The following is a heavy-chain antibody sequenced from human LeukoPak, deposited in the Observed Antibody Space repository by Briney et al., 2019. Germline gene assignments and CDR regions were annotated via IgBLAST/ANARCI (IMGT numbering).Heavy chain of an antibody. CDR3: ARVXSSYYGSGSXKNWFDX. CDR1: GYTFTGYY. V-gene: IGHV1-2*02. CDR2: INPNNGGT. D-gene: IGHD3-10*01. Sequence: ASVKVSCKASGYTFTGYYIHWVRQAPGQGLEWMGWINPNNGGTNSAQKFQGRVTMTRDTSISTTYMELSRLRSDDTAVYYCARVXSSYYGSGSXKNWFDXWGQGTLVTVSS. J-gene: IGHJ5*02.